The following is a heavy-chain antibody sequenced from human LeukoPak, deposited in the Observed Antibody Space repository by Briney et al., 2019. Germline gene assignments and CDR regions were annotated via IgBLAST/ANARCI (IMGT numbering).Heavy chain of an antibody. CDR2: IIPIFGTA. J-gene: IGHJ5*02. CDR1: GGTFSSYA. Sequence: GASVKVSCKASGGTFSSYAISWVRQAPGQGLEWMGGIIPIFGTANYAQKFQGRVTITADESTSTAYMELSSLRSEDTAVYYCARGGIAAILNWFAPWGQGTLVTVSS. D-gene: IGHD6-13*01. V-gene: IGHV1-69*13. CDR3: ARGGIAAILNWFAP.